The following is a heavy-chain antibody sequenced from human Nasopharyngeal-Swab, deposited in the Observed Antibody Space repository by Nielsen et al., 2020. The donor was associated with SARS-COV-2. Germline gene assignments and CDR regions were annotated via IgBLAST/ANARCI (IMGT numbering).Heavy chain of an antibody. V-gene: IGHV3-74*03. CDR1: AYNFRDYW. CDR2: IKSDGISI. CDR3: ATDKFYNAYD. Sequence: GESLKFSCVASAYNFRDYWMHWFRQAPGKGLVWVSRIKSDGISITYADSVKGRFTISRDDAKKTLYLQMNSLRAEDTAVYYCATDKFYNAYDWGQGTLVTVSS. D-gene: IGHD3-10*01. J-gene: IGHJ4*02.